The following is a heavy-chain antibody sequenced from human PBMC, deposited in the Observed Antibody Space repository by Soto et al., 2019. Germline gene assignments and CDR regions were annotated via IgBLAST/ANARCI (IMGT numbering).Heavy chain of an antibody. CDR3: ARDGGIAAAETYWYFDL. V-gene: IGHV4-59*01. D-gene: IGHD6-13*01. Sequence: QVQLQESGPGLVKPSETLSLTCTVSGGSISSYYWSWIRQPPGKGLEWIGYIYYSGSTNYNPSLKSRVTISVDTSKNQFSLKLSSVTAADTAVYYCARDGGIAAAETYWYFDLWGRGTLVTVSS. J-gene: IGHJ2*01. CDR1: GGSISSYY. CDR2: IYYSGST.